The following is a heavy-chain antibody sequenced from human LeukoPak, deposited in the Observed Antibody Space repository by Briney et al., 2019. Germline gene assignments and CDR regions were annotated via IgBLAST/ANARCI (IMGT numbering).Heavy chain of an antibody. J-gene: IGHJ4*02. D-gene: IGHD3-3*01. V-gene: IGHV4-34*01. CDR2: INHSGST. CDR3: VRAGGDFWSGYRYYFDY. Sequence: PSETLSLTCAVYGGSFSGYYWSWIRQPPGKGLEWIGEINHSGSTNYNPSLKSRVTISVDTSKNQFSLKLSSVTAADTAVYYCVRAGGDFWSGYRYYFDYWGQGTLVTVSS. CDR1: GGSFSGYY.